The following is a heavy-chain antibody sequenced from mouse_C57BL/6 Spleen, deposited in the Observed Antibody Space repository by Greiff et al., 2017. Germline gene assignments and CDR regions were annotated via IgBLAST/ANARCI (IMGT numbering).Heavy chain of an antibody. CDR1: GYSFTGYY. Sequence: VHVKQSGPELVKPGASVKISCKASGYSFTGYYMNWVKQSPEKSLEWIGEINPSTGGTTYNQKFKAKATLTVDKSSSTAYMQLKSLTSEDSAVYYCARVPEGFAYWGQGTLVTVSA. V-gene: IGHV1-42*01. CDR3: ARVPEGFAY. J-gene: IGHJ3*01. CDR2: INPSTGGT.